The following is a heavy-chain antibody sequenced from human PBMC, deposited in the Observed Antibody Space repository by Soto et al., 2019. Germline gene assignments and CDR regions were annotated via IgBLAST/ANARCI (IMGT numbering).Heavy chain of an antibody. D-gene: IGHD3-3*01. J-gene: IGHJ5*02. CDR2: IYYSGST. CDR3: ARHKYYDFWSGYYSHNWFDP. Sequence: PSETLSLTCTVSGGSISSSSYYWGWIRQPPGKGLEWIGSIYYSGSTYYNPSLKSRVTISVDTSKNQFSLKLSSVTAADTAVYYCARHKYYDFWSGYYSHNWFDPWGQGTLVTVS. CDR1: GGSISSSSYY. V-gene: IGHV4-39*01.